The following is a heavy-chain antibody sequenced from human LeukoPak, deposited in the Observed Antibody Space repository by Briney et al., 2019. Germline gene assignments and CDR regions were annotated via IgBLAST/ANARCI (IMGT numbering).Heavy chain of an antibody. J-gene: IGHJ4*02. CDR3: ARRTSNPVGAIDY. CDR1: GGSISISNYY. Sequence: PSETLSLTCTVSGGSISISNYYWGWIRQPPGRGLEWIGSISYSGTYYNPSLKSRLTISVDTSKNHFSLNLRSVTAADTAVHYCARRTSNPVGAIDYWGQGTLVTVSS. CDR2: ISYSGT. D-gene: IGHD1-26*01. V-gene: IGHV4-39*01.